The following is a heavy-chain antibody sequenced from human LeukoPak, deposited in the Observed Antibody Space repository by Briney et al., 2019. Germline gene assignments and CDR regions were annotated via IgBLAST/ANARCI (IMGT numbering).Heavy chain of an antibody. J-gene: IGHJ4*02. V-gene: IGHV3-7*03. CDR2: IRGDGSVK. Sequence: PGGSLRLSCAASGFTFSSYAMSWVRQAPGKGLEWVANIRGDGSVKFYVDSVKGRFTISRDNAKNSVYLQMNAVRADDTAVYYCATSSAAPGNQWGQGTLVTVSS. CDR1: GFTFSSYA. CDR3: ATSSAAPGNQ. D-gene: IGHD6-13*01.